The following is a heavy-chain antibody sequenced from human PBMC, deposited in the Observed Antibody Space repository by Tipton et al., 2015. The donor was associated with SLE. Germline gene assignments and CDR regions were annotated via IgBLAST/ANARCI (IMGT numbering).Heavy chain of an antibody. CDR1: GGSFSGYY. Sequence: TLSLTCAVYGGSFSGYYWSWIRQPPGKGLEWIGEINHSGSTNYNPSLKSRVTISVDTSKNQFSLKLSSVTAAATAVYYCARGSSYSSSLGYWGQGTLVTVSS. D-gene: IGHD6-13*01. CDR3: ARGSSYSSSLGY. J-gene: IGHJ4*02. V-gene: IGHV4-34*01. CDR2: INHSGST.